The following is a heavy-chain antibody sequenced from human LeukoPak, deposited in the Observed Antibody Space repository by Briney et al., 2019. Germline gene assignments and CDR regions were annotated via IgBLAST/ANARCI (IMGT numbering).Heavy chain of an antibody. Sequence: SETLSLTCTVSGGSISSGGYYWSWIRQHPGKGLEWIGYIYYSGSTYYNPSLKSRVTISVDTSKNQFSLKLSSVTAADTAVYYCARGPAQGFDYWGQGTLVTVSS. CDR3: ARGPAQGFDY. CDR2: IYYSGST. V-gene: IGHV4-31*03. J-gene: IGHJ4*02. CDR1: GGSISSGGYY.